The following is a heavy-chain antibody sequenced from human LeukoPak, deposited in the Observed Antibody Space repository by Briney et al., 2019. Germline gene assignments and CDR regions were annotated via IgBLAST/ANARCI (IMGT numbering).Heavy chain of an antibody. V-gene: IGHV1-46*01. CDR2: INPSGGST. J-gene: IGHJ4*02. CDR1: GYTFTSYY. Sequence: ASVKVSCKASGYTFTSYYIHWVRQAPGQGLEWMGIINPSGGSTSYAQKFQGRVTMTRNTSISTAYMELSSLRSEDTAVYYCARVGLTYYYGSGSYYLRYWGQGTLVTVSS. D-gene: IGHD3-10*01. CDR3: ARVGLTYYYGSGSYYLRY.